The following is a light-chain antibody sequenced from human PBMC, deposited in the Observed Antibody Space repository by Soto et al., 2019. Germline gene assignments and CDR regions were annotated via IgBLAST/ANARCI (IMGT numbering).Light chain of an antibody. CDR2: EST. CDR3: CSFAGSSVWV. J-gene: IGLJ3*02. CDR1: SSDVGNYNL. Sequence: QSALTQPASVPGSPGQSITISCTGTSSDVGNYNLVSWYQQHPGKAPQLLIYESTKRPSGVSNRFSGSKSGNTASLTISGLQAEDEADYHFCSFAGSSVWVFGGGTKLTVL. V-gene: IGLV2-23*01.